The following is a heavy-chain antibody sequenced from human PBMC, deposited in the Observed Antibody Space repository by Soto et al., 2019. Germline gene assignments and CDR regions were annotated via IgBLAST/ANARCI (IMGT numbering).Heavy chain of an antibody. CDR1: GVSISSGGYY. D-gene: IGHD3-16*02. Sequence: QVQLQESGPGLVKPSQTLSLTCTVSGVSISSGGYYWSWIRQHPGKGLEWIGYIYYSGSTYYNPSLKSRVTISVDTSKNQFSLKLSSVTAADTAVYYCAREDDYVWGSYRYGSDYWGQGTLVTVSS. CDR2: IYYSGST. V-gene: IGHV4-31*03. J-gene: IGHJ4*02. CDR3: AREDDYVWGSYRYGSDY.